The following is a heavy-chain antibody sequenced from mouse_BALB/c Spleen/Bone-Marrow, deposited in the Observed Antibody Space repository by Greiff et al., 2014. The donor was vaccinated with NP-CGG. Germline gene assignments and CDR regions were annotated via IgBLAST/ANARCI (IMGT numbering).Heavy chain of an antibody. Sequence: VQLQQSGAELVKPGTSVKLSCKASGYTFTTYYMYWVKQRPGQGLEWIGEINPNNGGTNFKEKFKSKATLTVDKSSSTAYMQLSSLTSEDYAVYYCTRGRTWDFDYWGQGTTLTVSS. CDR1: GYTFTTYY. CDR2: INPNNGGT. CDR3: TRGRTWDFDY. D-gene: IGHD4-1*01. J-gene: IGHJ2*01. V-gene: IGHV1S81*02.